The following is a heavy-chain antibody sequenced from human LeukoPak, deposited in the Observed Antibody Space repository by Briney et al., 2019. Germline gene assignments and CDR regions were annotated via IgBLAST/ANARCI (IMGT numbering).Heavy chain of an antibody. CDR1: GFTFSSYG. CDR2: ISSSSSYI. CDR3: AREYCGGDCYFDY. J-gene: IGHJ4*02. D-gene: IGHD2-21*02. Sequence: PGGSLRLSCAASGFTFSSYGMSWVRQAPGKGLEWVSSISSSSSYIYYADSVKGRFTISRDNAKNSLYLQMNSLRAEDTAVYYCAREYCGGDCYFDYWGQGTLVTVSS. V-gene: IGHV3-21*01.